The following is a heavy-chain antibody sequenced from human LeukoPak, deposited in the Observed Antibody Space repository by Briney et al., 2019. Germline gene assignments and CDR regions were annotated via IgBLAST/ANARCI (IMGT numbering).Heavy chain of an antibody. V-gene: IGHV1-69*04. CDR3: AREAGYSSGGIDY. CDR2: IIPILGIA. D-gene: IGHD6-19*01. CDR1: GGTFSSYA. J-gene: IGHJ4*02. Sequence: EASVTVSCKASGGTFSSYAISWVRQAPGQGLEWMGRIIPILGIANYAQKFQGRVTITSDKSTSTAYMELSSLRSEDTAVYYCAREAGYSSGGIDYWGQGTLVTVSS.